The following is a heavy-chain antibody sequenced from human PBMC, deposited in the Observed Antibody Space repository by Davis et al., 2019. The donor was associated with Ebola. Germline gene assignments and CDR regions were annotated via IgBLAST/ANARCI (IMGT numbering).Heavy chain of an antibody. V-gene: IGHV3-11*04. J-gene: IGHJ4*02. CDR2: ISSSGSTI. CDR1: GFTFSDYY. Sequence: GESLKISCAASGFTFSDYYMSWIRQAPGKGLEWVSYISSSGSTIYYADSVKGRFSISRDNSKNMLYLQMNSLTADDTAVYYCATYSGSYHTLDQWGLGTLVTVPS. D-gene: IGHD1-26*01. CDR3: ATYSGSYHTLDQ.